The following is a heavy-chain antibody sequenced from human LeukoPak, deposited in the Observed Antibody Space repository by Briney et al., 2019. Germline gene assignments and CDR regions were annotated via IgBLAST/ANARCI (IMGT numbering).Heavy chain of an antibody. CDR2: INHSGST. V-gene: IGHV4-34*01. CDR1: GGSFSGYY. D-gene: IGHD6-13*01. Sequence: KPSETLSLTCAVYGGSFSGYYWSWIRQPPGKGLEWIGEINHSGSTNYNPSLKSRVTISVDASKNQFSLKLSSVTAADTAVYYCARVNSFGNFLAAAGTGWFDPWGQGNLVTVSS. CDR3: ARVNSFGNFLAAAGTGWFDP. J-gene: IGHJ5*02.